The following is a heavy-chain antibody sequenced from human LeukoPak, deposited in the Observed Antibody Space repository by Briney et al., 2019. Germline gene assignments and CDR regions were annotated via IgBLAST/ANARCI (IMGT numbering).Heavy chain of an antibody. Sequence: PSQTLSLTCTVSGGSISSGSYYWSWIRQPAGKGLEWIGRIYTSGSTNYNPSLKSRVTISVDTSKNQFSLKLSSVTAADTAVYYCARITWGDYYFDYWGQGTLVTVSS. J-gene: IGHJ4*02. D-gene: IGHD3-16*01. CDR2: IYTSGST. CDR1: GGSISSGSYY. V-gene: IGHV4-61*02. CDR3: ARITWGDYYFDY.